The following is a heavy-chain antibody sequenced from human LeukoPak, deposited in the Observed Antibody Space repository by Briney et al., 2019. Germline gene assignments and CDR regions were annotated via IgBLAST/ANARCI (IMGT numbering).Heavy chain of an antibody. J-gene: IGHJ4*02. V-gene: IGHV4-38-2*02. CDR2: IYHSGST. Sequence: PSETLSLTCTVSGYSISSGYYWGWIRQPPGKGLEWIGSIYHSGSTYYNPSLKSRVTISVDTSKNQFSLKLSSVTAADTAVYFCARRGEYAGSYYFDSWGQGILVTVSS. CDR3: ARRGEYAGSYYFDS. D-gene: IGHD3-10*01. CDR1: GYSISSGYY.